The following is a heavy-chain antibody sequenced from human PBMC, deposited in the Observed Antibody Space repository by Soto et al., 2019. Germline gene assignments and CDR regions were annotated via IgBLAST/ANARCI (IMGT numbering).Heavy chain of an antibody. Sequence: EDQLVESGGGLVQPGGSLRLTCAVSGFSFRSDWMNWVRQAPGKGLEWVAHTNQDGSEKYYLDSVKGRFTIFRDNAKKSLYLKMNSIRAEDTAVYYCSGGVGDAIWGQGTLVTVSS. CDR1: GFSFRSDW. D-gene: IGHD1-26*01. V-gene: IGHV3-7*04. J-gene: IGHJ4*02. CDR2: TNQDGSEK. CDR3: SGGVGDAI.